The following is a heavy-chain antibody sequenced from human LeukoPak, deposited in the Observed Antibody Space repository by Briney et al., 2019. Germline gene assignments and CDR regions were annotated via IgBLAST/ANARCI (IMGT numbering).Heavy chain of an antibody. V-gene: IGHV4-31*03. CDR1: GGSISSSSYY. J-gene: IGHJ6*02. CDR2: IYYSGST. D-gene: IGHD6-13*01. Sequence: SETLSLTCTVSGGSISSSSYYWGWIRQPPGKGLEWIGYIYYSGSTYYNPSLKSRVTISVDTSKNQFSLKLSSVTAADTAVYYCARDNRIAAAGNYYYYGMDVWGQGTTVTVSS. CDR3: ARDNRIAAAGNYYYYGMDV.